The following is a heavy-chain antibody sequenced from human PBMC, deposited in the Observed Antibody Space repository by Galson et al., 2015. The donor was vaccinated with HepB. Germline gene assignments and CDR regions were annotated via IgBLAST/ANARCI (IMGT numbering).Heavy chain of an antibody. V-gene: IGHV7-4-1*02. D-gene: IGHD3-22*01. CDR1: GYTFSAYA. CDR3: ARDLGGYYYVGHID. CDR2: IDTNTGNP. J-gene: IGHJ4*02. Sequence: SVKVSCKASGYTFSAYAMNWVRQAPGQGLEWMGWIDTNTGNPTYAQGFTGRFVFSLDTSVSTAYLQISSLKAGDTAVYYCARDLGGYYYVGHIDWGQGTLVTVSS.